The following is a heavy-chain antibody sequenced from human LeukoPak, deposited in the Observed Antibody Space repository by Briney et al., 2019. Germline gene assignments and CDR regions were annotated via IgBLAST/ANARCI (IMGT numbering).Heavy chain of an antibody. J-gene: IGHJ4*02. CDR3: ARAPGIDYYGSPFDY. Sequence: GGSLRLSCAASGFTFDDYAMHWVRQAPGKGLEWVSGISWNSGSIGYADSVKGRFTISRDNAKNSLYLQMNSLRAEDTALYYCARAPGIDYYGSPFDYWGQGTLVTVSS. V-gene: IGHV3-9*01. D-gene: IGHD3-10*01. CDR2: ISWNSGSI. CDR1: GFTFDDYA.